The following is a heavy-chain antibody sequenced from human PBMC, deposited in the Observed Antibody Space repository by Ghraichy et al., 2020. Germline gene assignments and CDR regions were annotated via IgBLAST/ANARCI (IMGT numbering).Heavy chain of an antibody. J-gene: IGHJ2*01. Sequence: GESLNISCEASGYYFTGSWIGWVRQMPGRGLEWIGIIFPGDSDARYSPSFEGQVTISVDKSITTAYLQWSSLKASDTAVYYCARLPRADGNQKWYFDLWGRGTLVTVSS. CDR3: ARLPRADGNQKWYFDL. CDR1: GYYFTGSW. CDR2: IFPGDSDA. V-gene: IGHV5-51*01. D-gene: IGHD5-24*01.